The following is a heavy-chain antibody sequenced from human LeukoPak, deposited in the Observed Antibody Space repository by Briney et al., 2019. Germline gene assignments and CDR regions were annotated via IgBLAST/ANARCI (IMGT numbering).Heavy chain of an antibody. Sequence: GASVKVSCKASGYTFTSYGISWVRQAPGQGLEWMGWISAYNGNTNYVQKLQGRVTMTTDTSTNTAYMELRSLRSDDTAVYYCARVGALVMTTVTTCDYWGQGTLVTVSS. CDR2: ISAYNGNT. V-gene: IGHV1-18*01. J-gene: IGHJ4*02. CDR1: GYTFTSYG. D-gene: IGHD4-17*01. CDR3: ARVGALVMTTVTTCDY.